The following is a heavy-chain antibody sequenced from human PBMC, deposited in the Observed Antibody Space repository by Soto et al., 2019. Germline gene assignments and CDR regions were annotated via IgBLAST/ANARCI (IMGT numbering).Heavy chain of an antibody. CDR3: AREVPAAPNWFDP. J-gene: IGHJ5*02. CDR1: GYTFTGYY. Sequence: VQLVQSGAEVKKPGASVKVSCKASGYTFTGYYMHWVRQAPGQGLEWMGWINPNSGGTNYAQKFQGWVTMTRDTSISTAYMELSRLRSDDTAVYYCAREVPAAPNWFDPWGQGTLVTVSS. CDR2: INPNSGGT. V-gene: IGHV1-2*04. D-gene: IGHD2-2*01.